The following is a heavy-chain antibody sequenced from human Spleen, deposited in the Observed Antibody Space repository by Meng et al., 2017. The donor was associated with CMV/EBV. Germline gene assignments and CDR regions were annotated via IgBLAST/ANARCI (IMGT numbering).Heavy chain of an antibody. D-gene: IGHD3-16*01. Sequence: LSLTCAASGFTFSSYSMNWVRQAPGKGLEWVSSISSSSSYIYYADSVKGRFTISRDNAKNSLYLQMNSLRAEDTAVYYCARDAPGYDGYSDYWGQGTLVTVSS. CDR1: GFTFSSYS. J-gene: IGHJ4*02. CDR3: ARDAPGYDGYSDY. V-gene: IGHV3-21*01. CDR2: ISSSSSYI.